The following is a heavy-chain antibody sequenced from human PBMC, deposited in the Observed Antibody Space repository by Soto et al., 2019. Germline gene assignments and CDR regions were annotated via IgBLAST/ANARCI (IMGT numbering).Heavy chain of an antibody. J-gene: IGHJ4*02. CDR1: GFSLANFP. CDR3: AKGPYPIIRWPYYFHS. Sequence: PGGSLRLSCVASGFSLANFPMNWVRQTPGKGLEWISYISPRGDNIYYAESVKGRFTISRDNARNSLFLQMNSLRDEDAALYYCAKGPYPIIRWPYYFHSSGQGVQGTVSS. V-gene: IGHV3-48*02. CDR2: ISPRGDNI. D-gene: IGHD6-13*01.